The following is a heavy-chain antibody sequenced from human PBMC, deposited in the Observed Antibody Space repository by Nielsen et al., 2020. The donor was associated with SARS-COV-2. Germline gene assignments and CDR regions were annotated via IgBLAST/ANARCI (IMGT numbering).Heavy chain of an antibody. CDR1: GFTFSNYG. J-gene: IGHJ4*02. Sequence: GGSLSLSCGASGFTFSNYGMHWVRQAPGKGLEWVSHIQIDGTNKYFADSVKGRFTISRDNSKNTLYLQMNSLRVDDTAVYYCAREPYCSGDPCGSHYYFDQWGQGTLVTVSS. V-gene: IGHV3-30*02. D-gene: IGHD2-15*01. CDR3: AREPYCSGDPCGSHYYFDQ. CDR2: IQIDGTNK.